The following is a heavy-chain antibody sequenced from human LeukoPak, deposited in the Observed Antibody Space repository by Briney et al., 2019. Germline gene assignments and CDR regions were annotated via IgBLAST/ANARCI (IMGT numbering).Heavy chain of an antibody. V-gene: IGHV3-23*01. CDR1: GFTFTSYA. D-gene: IGHD3-22*01. CDR2: ISGSDRSA. Sequence: PGASLRLSCAAFGFTFTSYAMSWVRQAPGKGLEWVSTISGSDRSAYSADSVKGRFIISRDNSKNTLYLQMNSLRAEDTAVYYCAKDSKAFYDSSGSFDYWGQGTLVTVSS. CDR3: AKDSKAFYDSSGSFDY. J-gene: IGHJ4*02.